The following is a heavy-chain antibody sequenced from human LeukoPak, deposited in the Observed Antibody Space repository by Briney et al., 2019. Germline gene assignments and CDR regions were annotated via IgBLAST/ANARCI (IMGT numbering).Heavy chain of an antibody. V-gene: IGHV3-11*01. J-gene: IGHJ4*02. CDR2: ISSSGNPI. CDR3: ARVGIIVAAGTCDY. D-gene: IGHD6-13*01. Sequence: GGSLRPSCAASGSTFSDYYMSWIRQAPGKGLEWVSYISSSGNPISYADSVEGRFTISRDNTKNSLYLQMNSLRAEDTAVYYCARVGIIVAAGTCDYWGQGTLVTVSS. CDR1: GSTFSDYY.